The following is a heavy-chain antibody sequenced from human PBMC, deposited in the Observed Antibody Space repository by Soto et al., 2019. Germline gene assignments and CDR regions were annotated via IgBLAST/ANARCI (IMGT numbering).Heavy chain of an antibody. CDR2: LTGSGGST. Sequence: DVQLLESGGGLVQPGGSLRLSCAASGFTFSSYAMSWVRQAPGKGLAWVSSLTGSGGSTYYADSVKGRFTISRDNSRDTLYLQMNSLIAEEKAVYYCAGGGVSGNYAFDIWGQGTLVTVSS. J-gene: IGHJ3*02. CDR1: GFTFSSYA. D-gene: IGHD3-16*01. V-gene: IGHV3-23*01. CDR3: AGGGVSGNYAFDI.